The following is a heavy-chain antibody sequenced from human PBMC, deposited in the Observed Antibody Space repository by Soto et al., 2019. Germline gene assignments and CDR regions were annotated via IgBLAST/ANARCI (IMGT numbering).Heavy chain of an antibody. D-gene: IGHD3-9*01. CDR3: AREGNYDILTGYYYYGMDV. CDR2: IYYSGST. CDR1: GGSISSGGYY. Sequence: QVQLQESGPVLVKPSQTLSLTCTVSGGSISSGGYYWSWIRQHPGRGLEWIGYIYYSGSTYYNPCLKSRVTISVDTSKNQFSLKLSSVTAADTAVYYCAREGNYDILTGYYYYGMDVWGQGTTVTVSS. J-gene: IGHJ6*02. V-gene: IGHV4-31*03.